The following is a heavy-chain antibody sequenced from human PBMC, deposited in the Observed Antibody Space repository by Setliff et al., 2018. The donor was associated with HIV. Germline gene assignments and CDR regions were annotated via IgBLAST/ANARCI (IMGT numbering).Heavy chain of an antibody. Sequence: SETLSLTCTVSGGSTRSSSFYWGWIRQPPGKGLEWIGSIYYSGSTYNPSLKSRPLIPIDTSKTQFSLNLRSVTAADTAVYYCVRELLGSGGTVPEVNFFDSWGQGTLVTVSS. CDR2: IYYSGST. CDR1: GGSTRSSSFY. J-gene: IGHJ5*01. D-gene: IGHD1-26*01. CDR3: VRELLGSGGTVPEVNFFDS. V-gene: IGHV4-39*07.